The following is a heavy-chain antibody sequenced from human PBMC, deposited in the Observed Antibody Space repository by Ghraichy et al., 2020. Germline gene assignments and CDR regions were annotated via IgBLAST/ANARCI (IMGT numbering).Heavy chain of an antibody. CDR2: IYYRGNT. CDR3: ARRARTYFDY. CDR1: GGSISGNSYY. V-gene: IGHV4-39*01. Sequence: SETLSLTCPVSGGSISGNSYYWDWIRQPPGKGLEWIASIYYRGNTYYNPSLRSRVIISVDTSKTQFSLNLTSVTAADAAVYYCARRARTYFDYWGPGTLVTVSS. J-gene: IGHJ4*02.